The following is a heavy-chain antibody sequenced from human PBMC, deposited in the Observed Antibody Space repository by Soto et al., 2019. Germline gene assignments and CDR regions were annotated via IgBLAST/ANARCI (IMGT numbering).Heavy chain of an antibody. V-gene: IGHV1-69*06. CDR1: GGTFSDFT. CDR2: SIPMIGAT. J-gene: IGHJ3*02. CDR3: AGYWSAGTLYGAFDI. D-gene: IGHD2-15*01. Sequence: QVQLVQSGSEVKKPGSSVKVSCKASGGTFSDFTLSWLRQAPGRGLEWMGGSIPMIGATNNAQKLKGRPTTTADKSTGTVYMELTSLRSDDTAVYYCAGYWSAGTLYGAFDIWGQGTEVTVSP.